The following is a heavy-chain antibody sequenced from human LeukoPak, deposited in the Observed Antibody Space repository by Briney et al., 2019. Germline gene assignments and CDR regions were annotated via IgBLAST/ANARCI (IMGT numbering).Heavy chain of an antibody. J-gene: IGHJ4*02. CDR1: GFTFSSYG. CDR3: AKEYTGTFSPFPSYFDN. Sequence: PPGGSLRLSCAASGFTFSSYGMHWVRQAPGKGLEWVAFIRYDGSNKYYADSVKGRFTSSRDNSKNTLYLQMHSLRAEDTAVYYCAKEYTGTFSPFPSYFDNWGQGTLVTVSS. CDR2: IRYDGSNK. D-gene: IGHD1-26*01. V-gene: IGHV3-30*02.